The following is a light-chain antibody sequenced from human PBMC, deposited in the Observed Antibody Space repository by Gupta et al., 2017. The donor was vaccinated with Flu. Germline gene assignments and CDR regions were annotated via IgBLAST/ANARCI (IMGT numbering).Light chain of an antibody. J-gene: IGLJ2*01. CDR2: KDS. CDR1: ALPKQY. V-gene: IGLV3-25*02. Sequence: SYELTQPPSVSVSPGQTARIPCSGDALPKQYAYWYQQKPGQAPVLVIYKDSERPSGIPERSSGSSSGTTVTLTISGVQAEDEADYYCQSADSSGTDVVFGGGTKLTVL. CDR3: QSADSSGTDVV.